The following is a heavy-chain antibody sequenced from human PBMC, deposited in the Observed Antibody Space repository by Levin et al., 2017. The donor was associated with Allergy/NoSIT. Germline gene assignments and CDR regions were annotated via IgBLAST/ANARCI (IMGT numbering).Heavy chain of an antibody. CDR1: GGSVNSGTYY. CDR3: ARNRIIVSGGNDYYYGMDG. V-gene: IGHV4-61*01. CDR2: INYHGVT. J-gene: IGHJ6*02. D-gene: IGHD3-9*01. Sequence: KTSETLSLTCSVSGGSVNSGTYYWSWIRRPPGKDLEWIGYINYHGVTKYNPSLQSRVTISVDTSKTEFSLKVTSVTAADTAVYYCARNRIIVSGGNDYYYGMDGWGRGTTVTVSS.